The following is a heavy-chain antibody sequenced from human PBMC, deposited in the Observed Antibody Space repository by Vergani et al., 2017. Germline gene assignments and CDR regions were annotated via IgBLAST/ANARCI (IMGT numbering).Heavy chain of an antibody. CDR2: INHSGST. J-gene: IGHJ4*02. CDR3: ARVLVSYYFDY. CDR1: GFTFSSYA. D-gene: IGHD2-8*02. Sequence: VQLLESGGGLVQPGGSLRLSCAASGFTFSSYAMSWVRQAPGKGLEWIGEINHSGSTNYNPSLKSRVTISVDTSKNQFSLKLSSVTAADTAVYYCARVLVSYYFDYWGQGTLVTVSS. V-gene: IGHV4-34*01.